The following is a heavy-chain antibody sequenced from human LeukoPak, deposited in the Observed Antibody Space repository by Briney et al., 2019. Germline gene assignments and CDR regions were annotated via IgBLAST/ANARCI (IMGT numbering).Heavy chain of an antibody. CDR2: ISTRSSDI. D-gene: IGHD5-12*01. Sequence: GGSLRLSCAASGFTFSISTTNWVRQAPGKGLEWVSSISTRSSDIYYADSVNGRFTIFRDNAKNSLYLQMNSLRAEDTAVYYCARGLGRYTFDIWGQGTKVTVSS. CDR3: ARGLGRYTFDI. V-gene: IGHV3-21*01. CDR1: GFTFSIST. J-gene: IGHJ3*02.